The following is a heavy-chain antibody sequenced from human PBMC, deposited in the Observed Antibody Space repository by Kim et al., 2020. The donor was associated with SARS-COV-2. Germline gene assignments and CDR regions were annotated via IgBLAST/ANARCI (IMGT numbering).Heavy chain of an antibody. Sequence: SYANSVKGRFTSPRDNPKNTLYLKMNSLRDEDTAVYYCARLRSYYYGMDVWGQGTTVTVS. V-gene: IGHV3-33*01. J-gene: IGHJ6*02. CDR3: ARLRSYYYGMDV.